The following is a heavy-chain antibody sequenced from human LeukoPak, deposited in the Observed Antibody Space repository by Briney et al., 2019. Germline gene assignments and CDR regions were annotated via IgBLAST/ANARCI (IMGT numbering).Heavy chain of an antibody. CDR3: FVGPHPYDSGDWPPN. J-gene: IGHJ4*02. V-gene: IGHV3-7*01. Sequence: GGSLRLSCAASGFTFSSYWMSWVRQAPGKGLEWVANIKQDGSEKYYVDSVKGRFTISRDNAKNSLYLQMNSLRAEDTAVYYCFVGPHPYDSGDWPPNWGQGTLVTVSS. D-gene: IGHD3-10*01. CDR2: IKQDGSEK. CDR1: GFTFSSYW.